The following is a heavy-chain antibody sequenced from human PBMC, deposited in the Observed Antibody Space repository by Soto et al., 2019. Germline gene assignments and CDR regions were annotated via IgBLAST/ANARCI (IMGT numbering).Heavy chain of an antibody. CDR3: ARSMTTVVALDY. V-gene: IGHV4-39*01. J-gene: IGHJ4*02. CDR1: GGSISSSSYY. Sequence: QLQLQESGPGLVKPSETLSLTCTVSGGSISSSSYYWGWIRQPPGKGLEWIGSIYYNGSTYYNPSLKSRVTISVDTSNNQFALKLSSVSAADTALYSCARSMTTVVALDYWGQGTLVTVSS. D-gene: IGHD2-15*01. CDR2: IYYNGST.